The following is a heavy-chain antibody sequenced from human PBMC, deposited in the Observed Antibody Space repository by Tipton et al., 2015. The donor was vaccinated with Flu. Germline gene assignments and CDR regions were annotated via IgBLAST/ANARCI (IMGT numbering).Heavy chain of an antibody. CDR2: INHSGST. D-gene: IGHD6-19*01. J-gene: IGHJ5*02. Sequence: TLSLTCAVYGGSFSGYYWSWIRQPPGKGLEWIGEINHSGSTNYNPSLKSRVTISVDTSKNQFSLKLSSVTAADTAVYYCAGIAGWQWLVRWFDPWGQGTLVTVSS. CDR1: GGSFSGYY. CDR3: AGIAGWQWLVRWFDP. V-gene: IGHV4-34*01.